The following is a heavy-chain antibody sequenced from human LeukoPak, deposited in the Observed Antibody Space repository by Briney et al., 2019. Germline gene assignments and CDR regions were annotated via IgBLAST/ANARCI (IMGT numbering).Heavy chain of an antibody. D-gene: IGHD3-3*01. CDR3: ADHTAVYDYASGYYGPVNY. CDR2: IYYSGMT. CDR1: GPSPPSICYE. J-gene: IGHJ4*02. Sequence: SETLSLTWSVDGPSPPSICYECDRIRQPPGKGLEWIARIYYSGMTYYNPSLKSRVTISVDTSKNQMSRDTSTVTADNKVVYYSADHTAVYDYASGYYGPVNYWGQGTLVTVSS. V-gene: IGHV4-39*01.